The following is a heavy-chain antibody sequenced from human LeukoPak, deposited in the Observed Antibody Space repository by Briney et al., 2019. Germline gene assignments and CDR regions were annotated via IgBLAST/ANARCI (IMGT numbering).Heavy chain of an antibody. CDR3: ATALYSSGWYVDY. Sequence: SETLSLTCAVSGYSISSGYYWGWIRQPPGKGLEWIGSIYHSGSTYYNPSLKSRVTISVDTSKNQFSLKLSSVTAADTAVYYCATALYSSGWYVDYWGQGTLVTVSS. V-gene: IGHV4-38-2*01. CDR2: IYHSGST. D-gene: IGHD6-19*01. CDR1: GYSISSGYY. J-gene: IGHJ4*02.